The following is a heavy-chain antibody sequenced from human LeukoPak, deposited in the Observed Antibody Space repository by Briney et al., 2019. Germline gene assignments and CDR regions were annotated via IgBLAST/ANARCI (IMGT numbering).Heavy chain of an antibody. D-gene: IGHD6-13*01. CDR1: GYTFTGNN. Sequence: ASVKVSCKAFGYTFTGNNIYWVRQAPGQGLEWMGWINPNGGPIYAQKFQGRVTMTRDTSITTAYMEMSGPISDDTAMYYCARSAAADFYYYYMDVWGKGTTVTVSS. CDR3: ARSAAADFYYYYMDV. V-gene: IGHV1-2*02. CDR2: INPNGGP. J-gene: IGHJ6*03.